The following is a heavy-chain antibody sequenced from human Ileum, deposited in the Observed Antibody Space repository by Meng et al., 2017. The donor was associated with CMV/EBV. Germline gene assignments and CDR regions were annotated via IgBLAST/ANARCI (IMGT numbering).Heavy chain of an antibody. CDR3: ARVPPGNYGLMDV. CDR2: ISYDESTT. D-gene: IGHD4-17*01. Sequence: GGSLRLSCAASGFTLSSYWMHWVRQAPGKGLVWVSRISYDESTTNYADSVKGRFTISRDNAKTTLFLQMNSLRAEDTAVYYCARVPPGNYGLMDVWGQGTTVTVFS. CDR1: GFTLSSYW. V-gene: IGHV3-74*01. J-gene: IGHJ6*02.